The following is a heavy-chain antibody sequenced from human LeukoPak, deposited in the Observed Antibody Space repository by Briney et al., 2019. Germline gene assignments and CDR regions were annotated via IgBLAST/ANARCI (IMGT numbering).Heavy chain of an antibody. CDR1: GYTFTGYY. CDR3: ASVPGIVVAGDWFDP. V-gene: IGHV1-2*02. J-gene: IGHJ5*02. Sequence: ASVKVSCKAFGYTFTGYYMHWVRQAPGQGLEWMGWINPNSGGTNYAQKFQGRVTMTRDTSISTAYMELSRLRSDDTAVYYCASVPGIVVAGDWFDPWGQGTLVTVSS. D-gene: IGHD6-19*01. CDR2: INPNSGGT.